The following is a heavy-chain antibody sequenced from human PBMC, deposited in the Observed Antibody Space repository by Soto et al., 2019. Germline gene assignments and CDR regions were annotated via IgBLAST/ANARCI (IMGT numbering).Heavy chain of an antibody. D-gene: IGHD3-22*01. CDR1: GFYISSYY. CDR3: ARGRGYYYFDY. V-gene: IGHV4-59*01. CDR2: IYYSGST. J-gene: IGHJ4*02. Sequence: SGTLSLPLTFSGFYISSYYWSWIRQPPGKGLEWIGYIYYSGSTNYNPSLKSRVTISVDTSKNQFSLKLSSVTAADTAVYYCARGRGYYYFDYWGQGNLVTGS.